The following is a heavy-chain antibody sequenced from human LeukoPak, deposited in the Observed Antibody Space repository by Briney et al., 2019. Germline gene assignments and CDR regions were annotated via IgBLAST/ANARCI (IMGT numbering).Heavy chain of an antibody. J-gene: IGHJ4*02. CDR3: AKSMEWLLFLSHFDY. D-gene: IGHD3-3*01. V-gene: IGHV3-23*01. Sequence: GGSLRLSCAASGFTFSSYAMSWVRQAQGKGLEWVSAISGSGGSTYYADSVKGRFTISRDNSKNTLYLQMNSLRAEDTAVYYCAKSMEWLLFLSHFDYLGQGTLVTVSS. CDR2: ISGSGGST. CDR1: GFTFSSYA.